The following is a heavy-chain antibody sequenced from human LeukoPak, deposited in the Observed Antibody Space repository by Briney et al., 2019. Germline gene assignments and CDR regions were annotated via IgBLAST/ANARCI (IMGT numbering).Heavy chain of an antibody. D-gene: IGHD1-7*01. CDR1: GFTFSSYS. CDR2: ISSSSSYI. Sequence: GGSLRLSCAASGFTFSSYSMNWVRQAPGKGLEWVSSISSSSSYIYYADSVKGRFTISRDNAKNSLYLQMNSLRAEDTAVYYCARDYNWNFKGYFDYWGQGTLVTVSS. V-gene: IGHV3-21*01. CDR3: ARDYNWNFKGYFDY. J-gene: IGHJ4*02.